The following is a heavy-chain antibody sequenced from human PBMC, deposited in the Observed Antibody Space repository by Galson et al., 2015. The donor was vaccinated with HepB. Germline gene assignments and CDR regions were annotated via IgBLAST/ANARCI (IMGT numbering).Heavy chain of an antibody. Sequence: CAISGDSVSSNSAAWNWIRQSPSRGLEWLGRTYYRSKWYNDYAVSVKSRITINPDTSKNQFSLQLNSVTPEDTAVYYCARDLYYDSSGYYHPLDYWGQGTLVTVS. CDR2: TYYRSKWYN. V-gene: IGHV6-1*01. CDR1: GDSVSSNSAA. D-gene: IGHD3-22*01. CDR3: ARDLYYDSSGYYHPLDY. J-gene: IGHJ4*02.